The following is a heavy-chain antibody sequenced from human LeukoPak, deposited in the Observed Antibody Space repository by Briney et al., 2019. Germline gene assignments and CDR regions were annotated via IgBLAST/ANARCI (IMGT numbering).Heavy chain of an antibody. Sequence: LGESLKISCKGFGYDFNSYWIGWVRQMPGKGQEWMGIIYPGDSDARYRPSFQGQVTFSVDKSISTAYLQWSSLKASDTAMYYCARRSSGMDYWGQGTLVTVSS. CDR1: GYDFNSYW. D-gene: IGHD1-26*01. CDR2: IYPGDSDA. V-gene: IGHV5-51*01. J-gene: IGHJ4*02. CDR3: ARRSSGMDY.